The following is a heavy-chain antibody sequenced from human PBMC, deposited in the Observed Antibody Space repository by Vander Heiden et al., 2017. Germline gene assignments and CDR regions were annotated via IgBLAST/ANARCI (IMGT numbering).Heavy chain of an antibody. CDR3: ASARAVAGFVGYY. V-gene: IGHV1-69*01. J-gene: IGHJ4*02. CDR2: IIPIFGTA. Sequence: QVQLVQSGAEVKKPGSSVKISCKASGGTFSSYAISWVRQAPGQGLEWMGGIIPIFGTANYAQKFQGRVTITADESTSTAYMELSRMRSEDTAVYYCASARAVAGFVGYYWGQGTLVTVSS. CDR1: GGTFSSYA. D-gene: IGHD6-19*01.